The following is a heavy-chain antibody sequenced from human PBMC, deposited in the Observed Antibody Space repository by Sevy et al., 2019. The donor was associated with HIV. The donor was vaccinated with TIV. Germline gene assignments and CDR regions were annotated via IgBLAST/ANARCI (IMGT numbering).Heavy chain of an antibody. Sequence: GGSLRLSCAASGFTFSTYGMGWVRQAPGKGLEWVSGISGHEDNTYYADSVKGRFTISRDKSKNSLYLHMNGLRAEDTAIYYCARDAFLGSYRRWIFHYWGQGTLGTVSS. J-gene: IGHJ4*02. CDR3: ARDAFLGSYRRWIFHY. V-gene: IGHV3-23*01. CDR1: GFTFSTYG. D-gene: IGHD3-16*02. CDR2: ISGHEDNT.